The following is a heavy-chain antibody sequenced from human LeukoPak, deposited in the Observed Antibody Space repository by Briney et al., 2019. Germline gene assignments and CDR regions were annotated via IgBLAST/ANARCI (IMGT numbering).Heavy chain of an antibody. Sequence: MSSETLSLTCTVSGGSISDISYYWGWIRQPPGKGLEWIGSVYYSGSTSYNPSLKSRVTISVDTSKNQFSLKLSSVTAADTAVYFCARHVSYSGDNFDYWGQGTLVTVSS. V-gene: IGHV4-39*01. CDR3: ARHVSYSGDNFDY. CDR1: GGSISDISYY. J-gene: IGHJ4*02. CDR2: VYYSGST. D-gene: IGHD6-19*01.